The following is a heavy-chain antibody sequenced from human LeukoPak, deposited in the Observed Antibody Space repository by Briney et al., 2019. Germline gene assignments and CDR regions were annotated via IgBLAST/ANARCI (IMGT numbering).Heavy chain of an antibody. V-gene: IGHV4-61*02. D-gene: IGHD5-18*01. CDR3: ARDQGGYSYGPYYYYYMDV. J-gene: IGHJ6*03. Sequence: SETLSLTCTVSGYSISSGYYWGWIRQPAGKGLEWIGRIYTSGSTNYNPSLKSRVTISVDTSKNQFSLKLSSVTAADTAVYYCARDQGGYSYGPYYYYYMDVWGKGTTVTISS. CDR1: GYSISSGYY. CDR2: IYTSGST.